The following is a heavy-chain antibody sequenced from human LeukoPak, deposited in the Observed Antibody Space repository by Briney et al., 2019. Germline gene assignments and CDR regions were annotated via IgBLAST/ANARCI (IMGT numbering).Heavy chain of an antibody. CDR1: GGSITGYY. CDR2: IYSSGST. D-gene: IGHD3-22*01. Sequence: SETLSLTCTVSGGSITGYYWSWIRQPAGKGLEWIGRIYSSGSTNYNPSLKSRVTISVDTSKNQFSLKLSSVTAADTAVYYCARAITMIVGYYYYYMDVWGKGTTVTVSS. CDR3: ARAITMIVGYYYYYMDV. V-gene: IGHV4-4*07. J-gene: IGHJ6*03.